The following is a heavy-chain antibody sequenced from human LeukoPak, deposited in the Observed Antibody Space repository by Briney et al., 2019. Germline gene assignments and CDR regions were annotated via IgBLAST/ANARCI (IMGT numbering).Heavy chain of an antibody. CDR2: IYYSGST. J-gene: IGHJ4*02. V-gene: IGHV4-59*01. CDR3: ARESGNCSGGSCYDY. D-gene: IGHD2-15*01. CDR1: GGSISSYY. Sequence: SETLSLTCTVSGGSISSYYWSWIRQPPGKGLEWIGYIYYSGSTNYNPSLKSRVTISVDTSKNQFSLKLSSVTAADTAVYYCARESGNCSGGSCYDYWGQETLVTVSS.